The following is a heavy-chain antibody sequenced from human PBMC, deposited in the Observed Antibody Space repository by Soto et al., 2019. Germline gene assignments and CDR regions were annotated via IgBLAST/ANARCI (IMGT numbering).Heavy chain of an antibody. CDR1: GFTVGSNY. D-gene: IGHD6-19*01. Sequence: PGGSLRLSCVASGFTVGSNYMSWVRQAPGKGLEWVSAISGSGGSTYYADSVKGRFTISRDNSKNTLYLQMNSLRAEDTAVYYCAKDAIPQWLVQDYWGQGTLVTVSS. J-gene: IGHJ4*02. CDR3: AKDAIPQWLVQDY. V-gene: IGHV3-23*01. CDR2: ISGSGGST.